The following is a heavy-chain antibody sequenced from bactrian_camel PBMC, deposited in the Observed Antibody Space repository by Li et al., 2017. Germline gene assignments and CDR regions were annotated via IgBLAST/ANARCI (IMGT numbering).Heavy chain of an antibody. CDR3: AARKVARGSHFSLGRAPALRRDEYNF. CDR2: IDDDGAT. CDR1: GDTSTYA. V-gene: IGHV3S55*01. Sequence: HVQLVESGGGSVQAGGSLTLSCVASGDTSTYALGWFRRTPGSGMTPEAVAAIDDDGATYVKPSLKDRFTVARDNVKNTLDLRMDSLRPKDTAMYYCAARKVARGSHFSLGRAPALRRDEYNFWGQGTQVTVS. J-gene: IGHJ4*01. D-gene: IGHD2*01.